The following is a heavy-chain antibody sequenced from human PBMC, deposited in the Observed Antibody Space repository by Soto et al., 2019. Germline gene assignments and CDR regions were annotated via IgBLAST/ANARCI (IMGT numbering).Heavy chain of an antibody. CDR2: IIPIFGTA. CDR3: ARLSSIAAPRPWFDP. CDR1: GGTFSSYS. D-gene: IGHD6-6*01. J-gene: IGHJ5*02. Sequence: SVDGSCKYSGGTFSSYSISWGREAPGQGLECMGGIIPIFGTASYAQKFQGRVTITADESTSTAYMELSSLRSEDTAVYYCARLSSIAAPRPWFDPWGQGTLVTVSS. V-gene: IGHV1-69*13.